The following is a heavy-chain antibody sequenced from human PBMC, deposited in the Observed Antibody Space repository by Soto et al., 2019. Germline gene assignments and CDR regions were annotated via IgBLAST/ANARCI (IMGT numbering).Heavy chain of an antibody. Sequence: SETLSLTCTVSGGSISSSSYYWSWIRQHPGKGLEWIGYIYYSGSTYYNPSLKSRVTISVDTSKNQFSLKLSSVTAADTAVYYCARDYKYRKGYCSGGSCYSTYYYYYMDVWGKGTTVTVSS. V-gene: IGHV4-31*03. CDR2: IYYSGST. D-gene: IGHD2-15*01. J-gene: IGHJ6*03. CDR1: GGSISSSSYY. CDR3: ARDYKYRKGYCSGGSCYSTYYYYYMDV.